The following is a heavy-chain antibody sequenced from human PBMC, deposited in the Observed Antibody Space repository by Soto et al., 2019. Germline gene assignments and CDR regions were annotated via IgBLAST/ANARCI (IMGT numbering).Heavy chain of an antibody. CDR3: ARDRLTVVPAAKAPDFDY. D-gene: IGHD2-2*01. V-gene: IGHV3-30-3*01. J-gene: IGHJ4*02. Sequence: VAVISSDGINKYYADSVKGRFTISRDNSKSSLFLQMNSLRPEDTALYYCARDRLTVVPAAKAPDFDYWGQGTLVTVSS. CDR2: ISSDGINK.